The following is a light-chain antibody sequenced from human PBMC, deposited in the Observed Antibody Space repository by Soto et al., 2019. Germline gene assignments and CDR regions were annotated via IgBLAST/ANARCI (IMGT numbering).Light chain of an antibody. CDR1: QSISRY. V-gene: IGKV3-20*01. CDR2: GAS. J-gene: IGKJ1*01. CDR3: QQYGSSPGT. Sequence: IVLTQSPGTLSLSPGERTTLYCRASQSISRYLAWYQQKRGQAPRLLIWGASIRATGLPDRFSGGGSGTDFTLTISRLEAEDFAVYYCQQYGSSPGTFGQGTKVDIK.